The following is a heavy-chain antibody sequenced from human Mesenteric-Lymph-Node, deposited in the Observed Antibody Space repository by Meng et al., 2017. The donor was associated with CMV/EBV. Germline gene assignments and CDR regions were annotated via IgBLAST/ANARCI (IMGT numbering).Heavy chain of an antibody. CDR1: GYTFTKYW. D-gene: IGHD5-18*01. Sequence: KVSCKGSGYTFTKYWIGWVRQMPGKGLEWMEVVHPEDYDTRYRPSFRGQVTISADKSISTAYLQWSSLRASDSGIYFCAISGSYGSAFDYWGQGTLVTVSS. J-gene: IGHJ4*03. V-gene: IGHV5-51*01. CDR3: AISGSYGSAFDY. CDR2: VHPEDYDT.